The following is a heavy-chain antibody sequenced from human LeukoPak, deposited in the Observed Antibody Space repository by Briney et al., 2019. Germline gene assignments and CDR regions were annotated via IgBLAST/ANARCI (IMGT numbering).Heavy chain of an antibody. J-gene: IGHJ6*03. CDR2: ISSSGVTT. CDR3: ASYYDFWSGYKPDYMDV. V-gene: IGHV3-48*04. CDR1: GFSFSLYT. Sequence: TAGSLRLSCAAYGFSFSLYTMNWVRQAPGKGLEWVSFISSSGVTTEYAESVKGRFTISRDNTKKSLFLQMNSLKAEDTAVYYCASYYDFWSGYKPDYMDVWGKGTTVIVSS. D-gene: IGHD3-3*01.